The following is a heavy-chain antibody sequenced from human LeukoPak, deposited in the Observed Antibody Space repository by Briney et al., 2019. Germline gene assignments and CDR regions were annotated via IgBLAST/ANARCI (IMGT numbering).Heavy chain of an antibody. CDR2: INHSGST. J-gene: IGHJ4*02. Sequence: SETLPLTCAVYGGSCSGYYWRWIRQPPGKELEWIGEINHSGSTNYNPSLKSRVTISVDASKNQFSLKLSSVTAADTAVYYCARGYCSGGSCVTLDYWGQGTLVTVSS. D-gene: IGHD2-15*01. V-gene: IGHV4-34*01. CDR1: GGSCSGYY. CDR3: ARGYCSGGSCVTLDY.